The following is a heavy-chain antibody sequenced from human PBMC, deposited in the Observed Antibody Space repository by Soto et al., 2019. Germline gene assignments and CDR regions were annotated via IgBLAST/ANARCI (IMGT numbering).Heavy chain of an antibody. CDR3: ARGDYGAGRGPGPFDY. CDR1: GYNFTSYY. J-gene: IGHJ4*02. D-gene: IGHD4-17*01. CDR2: INPSGGST. Sequence: QVQLGQSGAEVKKPGASVKVSCKASGYNFTSYYMHWVRQAPGQGLEWMGIINPSGGSTSYAQKFQGRVTMTRDTSTSTVYMELSSLRSEDTAVYYCARGDYGAGRGPGPFDYWGQGTLVNGSS. V-gene: IGHV1-46*03.